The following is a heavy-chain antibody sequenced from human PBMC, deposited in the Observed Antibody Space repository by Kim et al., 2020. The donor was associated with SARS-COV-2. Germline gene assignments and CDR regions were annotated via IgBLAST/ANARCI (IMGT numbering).Heavy chain of an antibody. V-gene: IGHV3-13*04. J-gene: IGHJ6*02. Sequence: GGSLRLSCAASGFIFSSYDIHWVRQGTGQGLEWVPGIGTLFDTYYADSGKGRFTISRENAKNSVYLQISSLRAGDTGVYYCARGHRLSYPYGMDVWGQGTTVTV. CDR1: GFIFSSYD. CDR2: IGTLFDT. D-gene: IGHD3-16*02. CDR3: ARGHRLSYPYGMDV.